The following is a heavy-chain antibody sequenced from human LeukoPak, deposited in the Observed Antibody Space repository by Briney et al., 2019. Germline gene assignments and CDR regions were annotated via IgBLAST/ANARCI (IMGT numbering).Heavy chain of an antibody. CDR3: ARQSLWFGELNDAFDI. CDR1: GFTVSSNY. Sequence: PGGSLRLSCAVSGFTVSSNYMSWVRQAPGKGLEWVSVIYSGGSTYYTDSVKGRFTISRDNSKNTLYLQMNSLRAEDTAVYYCARQSLWFGELNDAFDIWGQGTMATVSS. J-gene: IGHJ3*02. D-gene: IGHD3-10*01. CDR2: IYSGGST. V-gene: IGHV3-53*01.